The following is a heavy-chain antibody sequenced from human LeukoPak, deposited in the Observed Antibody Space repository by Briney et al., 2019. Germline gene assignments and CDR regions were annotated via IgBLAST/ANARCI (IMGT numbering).Heavy chain of an antibody. V-gene: IGHV1-2*04. Sequence: ASVKVSCKASGYTFTDYYMHWVRQAPGQGLEWMGWINPNSGGTNYAQKFQGWVTMTRDTSISTAYMELNSLRTDDTAVYFCARTPYLYFGSGSFQFDYWGQGTLVTVSS. CDR2: INPNSGGT. J-gene: IGHJ4*02. D-gene: IGHD3-10*01. CDR1: GYTFTDYY. CDR3: ARTPYLYFGSGSFQFDY.